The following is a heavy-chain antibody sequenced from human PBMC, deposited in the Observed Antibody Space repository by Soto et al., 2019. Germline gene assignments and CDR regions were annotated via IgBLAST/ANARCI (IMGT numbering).Heavy chain of an antibody. J-gene: IGHJ4*02. CDR2: IYYSGST. CDR3: ARRGDYRSFFDY. CDR1: GGSISSYY. Sequence: PSETLSLTCTVSGGSISSYYWSWIRQPPGKGLEWIGYIYYSGSTNYNPSLKSRVTISVDTSKNQFSLKLSSVTAADTAVYYCARRGDYRSFFDYWGQGTLVTVSS. D-gene: IGHD4-17*01. V-gene: IGHV4-59*08.